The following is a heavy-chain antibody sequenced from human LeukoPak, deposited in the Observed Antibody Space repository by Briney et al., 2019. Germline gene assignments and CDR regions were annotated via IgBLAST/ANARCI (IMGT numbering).Heavy chain of an antibody. V-gene: IGHV3-21*01. CDR1: GFTFSSYS. D-gene: IGHD6-6*01. CDR2: ISSSSSYI. J-gene: IGHJ4*02. CDR3: AREGQLADYFDY. Sequence: GGSLRRSCAASGFTFSSYSMNWVRQAPGKGLEWVSSISSSSSYIYYADSVKGRFTISRDNAKNSLYLQMNSLRAEDTAVYYCAREGQLADYFDYWGQGTLVTVSS.